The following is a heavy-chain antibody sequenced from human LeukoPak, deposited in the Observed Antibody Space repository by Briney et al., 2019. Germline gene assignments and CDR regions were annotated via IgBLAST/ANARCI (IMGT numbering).Heavy chain of an antibody. CDR2: IYYSGST. CDR3: ARGRITMVRGVIPHIDY. Sequence: SETLSLTCTVSGGSMNSYYWSWIRQPPGKGLEWIGYIYYSGSTYYNPSLKSRVTISVDTSKNQFSLKLSSVTAADTAVYYCARGRITMVRGVIPHIDYWGQGTLVTVSS. J-gene: IGHJ4*02. CDR1: GGSMNSYY. V-gene: IGHV4-30-4*01. D-gene: IGHD3-10*01.